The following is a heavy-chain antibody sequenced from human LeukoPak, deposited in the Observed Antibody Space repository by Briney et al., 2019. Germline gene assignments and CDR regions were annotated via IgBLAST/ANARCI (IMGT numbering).Heavy chain of an antibody. CDR2: INGSGANK. D-gene: IGHD2-2*01. V-gene: IGHV3-23*01. CDR3: AKEDPIVVVPAAIFDY. CDR1: GFAFSSYA. J-gene: IGHJ4*02. Sequence: GGSLRLSCAASGFAFSSYAMSWVRQAPGKGLEWVSDINGSGANKYYADSVKGRFTISRDNSKNTLYLQMNSLRAEDTAVYYCAKEDPIVVVPAAIFDYWGQGTLVTVSS.